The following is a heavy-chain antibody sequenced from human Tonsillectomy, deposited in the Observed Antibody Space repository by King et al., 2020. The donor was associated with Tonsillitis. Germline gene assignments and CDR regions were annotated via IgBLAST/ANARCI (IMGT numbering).Heavy chain of an antibody. D-gene: IGHD2-15*01. Sequence: VQLQQWGAGLLKPSETLSLSCAVYNGSFSGYYWNWIRQPPGKGLEWIGEINHSGTTNYNSSLKSRVTISVDTSKIQFSLKLSSVTAADTAVYYCARERYCSGGRCHSGMDVWGQGTTVTVSS. J-gene: IGHJ6*02. V-gene: IGHV4-34*01. CDR3: ARERYCSGGRCHSGMDV. CDR2: INHSGTT. CDR1: NGSFSGYY.